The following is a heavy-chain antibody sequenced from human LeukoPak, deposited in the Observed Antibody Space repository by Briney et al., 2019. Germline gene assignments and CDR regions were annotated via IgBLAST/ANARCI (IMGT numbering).Heavy chain of an antibody. V-gene: IGHV4-61*02. CDR1: SGAINRDGYY. J-gene: IGHJ3*02. Sequence: SQTLSLTCTVSSGAINRDGYYWSWIRQPAGKGLEWIGRVYSAGSANYSPSLESRVIISIHTSKTQSFLSLSSVTAADPAVYYCARLYRRDGYNYDGFDIWGQGTMVTVS. CDR3: ARLYRRDGYNYDGFDI. CDR2: VYSAGSA. D-gene: IGHD5-24*01.